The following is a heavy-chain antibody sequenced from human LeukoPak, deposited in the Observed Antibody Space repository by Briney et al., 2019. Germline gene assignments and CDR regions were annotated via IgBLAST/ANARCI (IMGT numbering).Heavy chain of an antibody. CDR2: ISDDGSSK. J-gene: IGHJ5*02. V-gene: IGHV3-30*18. Sequence: GGSLRLSCAASGFTFRSYGMHWVRQAPGKGLEWVALISDDGSSKLYADSVKGRSTISRDNFRNTLYLQMNSLRLEDTAVYYCAKGGGRFHLPFDPWGQGTLVTVS. D-gene: IGHD3-16*01. CDR1: GFTFRSYG. CDR3: AKGGGRFHLPFDP.